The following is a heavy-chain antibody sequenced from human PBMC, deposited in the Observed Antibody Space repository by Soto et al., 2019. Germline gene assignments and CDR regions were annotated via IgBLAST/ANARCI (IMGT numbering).Heavy chain of an antibody. Sequence: GGSLRLSCAASGFIFSNAWINWVCQAPGKGLEWVGRIKSKADGGTTDFAAPVKGRFAISRDDSKNMMYMEMSSLRTEDTAVYYCTTDSYINMPIVRSDYWGHGTLVTVSS. D-gene: IGHD2-2*01. V-gene: IGHV3-15*07. CDR1: GFIFSNAW. CDR2: IKSKADGGTT. CDR3: TTDSYINMPIVRSDY. J-gene: IGHJ4*01.